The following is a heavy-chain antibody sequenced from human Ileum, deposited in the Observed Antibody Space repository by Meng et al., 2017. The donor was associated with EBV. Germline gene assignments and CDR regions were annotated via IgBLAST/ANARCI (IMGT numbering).Heavy chain of an antibody. CDR3: TRRTLCSGDCMGWFDP. Sequence: QVRRRAPGPGLVRPPGPVSLPSTVSVASNGCTLTCLDWLRQAPGRGLAWIADPSYIGNSIDSPSLTSRATISVATPKNQFSLRLTSVTAADTAVYYCTRRTLCSGDCMGWFDPWGQGTLVTVSS. D-gene: IGHD2-21*02. CDR2: PSYIGNS. J-gene: IGHJ5*02. CDR1: VASNGCTLTC. V-gene: IGHV4-39*01.